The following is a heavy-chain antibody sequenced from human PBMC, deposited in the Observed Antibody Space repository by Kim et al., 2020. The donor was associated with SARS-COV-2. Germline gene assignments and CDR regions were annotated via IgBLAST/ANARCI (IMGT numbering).Heavy chain of an antibody. Sequence: GGSLRLSCAASGFTFSSYAMSWVRQAPGKGLEWVSVIYSGGSSTYYADSVKGRFTISRDNSKNTLYLQMNSLRAEDTAVYYCAVDILTGSDAFDIWGQGTMVTVSS. CDR2: IYSGGSST. CDR3: AVDILTGSDAFDI. V-gene: IGHV3-23*03. J-gene: IGHJ3*02. D-gene: IGHD3-9*01. CDR1: GFTFSSYA.